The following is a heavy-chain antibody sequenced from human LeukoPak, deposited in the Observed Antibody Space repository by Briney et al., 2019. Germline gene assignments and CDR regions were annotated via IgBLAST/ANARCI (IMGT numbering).Heavy chain of an antibody. Sequence: PSETLSLTCAVSGYSISSGYYWGWIRQPPGKGLEWIGSIYHSGSTYYNPSLKSRVTISVDTSKNQFSLKLSSVTAADTAVYYCGGHVLSGGGLNNYWGQDTLATVSS. J-gene: IGHJ4*02. CDR3: GGHVLSGGGLNNY. D-gene: IGHD4-23*01. V-gene: IGHV4-38-2*01. CDR1: GYSISSGYY. CDR2: IYHSGST.